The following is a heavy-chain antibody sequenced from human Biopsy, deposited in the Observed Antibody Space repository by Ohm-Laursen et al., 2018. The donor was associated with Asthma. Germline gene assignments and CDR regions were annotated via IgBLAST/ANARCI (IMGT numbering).Heavy chain of an antibody. J-gene: IGHJ3*02. Sequence: LRLSCAASGFTVSTNGMSWVRQPPGKGLEWVSVIYSGGGTYYADSVQGRVTISRDNSKNTLSLQMNSLRAEDTAVYYCARAYGGSFFSGSFDIWGQGTMVPVSS. V-gene: IGHV3-53*01. CDR1: GFTVSTNG. D-gene: IGHD4-23*01. CDR3: ARAYGGSFFSGSFDI. CDR2: IYSGGGT.